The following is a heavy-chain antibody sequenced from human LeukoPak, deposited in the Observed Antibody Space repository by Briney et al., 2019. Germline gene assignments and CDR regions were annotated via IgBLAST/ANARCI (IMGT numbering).Heavy chain of an antibody. D-gene: IGHD3-22*01. CDR3: ATLPPEYYYDSSGYHNFDY. CDR1: GYTFTSYY. Sequence: ASVKVSCKASGYTFTSYYMHWVRQAPGQGLEWVGIINPSGGSTSYAQKFQGRVTMTRDTSTSTVYMELSSLRSEDTAVYYCATLPPEYYYDSSGYHNFDYWGQGTLVTVSS. V-gene: IGHV1-46*01. J-gene: IGHJ4*02. CDR2: INPSGGST.